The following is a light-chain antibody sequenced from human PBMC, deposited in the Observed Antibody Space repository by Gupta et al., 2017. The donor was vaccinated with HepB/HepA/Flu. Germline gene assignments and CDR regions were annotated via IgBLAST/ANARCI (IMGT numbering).Light chain of an antibody. J-gene: IGKJ1*01. CDR1: QSISSY. CDR3: QQSYSTLGT. Sequence: IQMTQSTSSLSASVGDRVTITCRASQSISSYLNWYQQKPGKAPKLLIYAASSLQSGVPSRFSGSGSGTDFTLTISSLQPEDFATYYCQQSYSTLGTFGQGTKVEIK. V-gene: IGKV1-39*01. CDR2: AAS.